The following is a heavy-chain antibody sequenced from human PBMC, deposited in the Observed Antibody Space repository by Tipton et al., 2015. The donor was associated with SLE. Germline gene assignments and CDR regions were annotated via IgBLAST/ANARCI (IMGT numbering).Heavy chain of an antibody. CDR1: GGSISSGDYY. V-gene: IGHV4-30-4*01. D-gene: IGHD6-19*01. CDR2: IYYSGST. Sequence: TLSLTCTVSGGSISSGDYYWSWIRQPPGKGLEWIGYIYYSGSTYYNPSLKSRITISVDTSKNQFSLKLSSVTAADTAVYYCAREALAVAGTGRWYFDLWGRGTLVTVSS. J-gene: IGHJ2*01. CDR3: AREALAVAGTGRWYFDL.